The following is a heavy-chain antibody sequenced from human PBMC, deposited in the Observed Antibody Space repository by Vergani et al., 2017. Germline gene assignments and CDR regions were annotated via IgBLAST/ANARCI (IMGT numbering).Heavy chain of an antibody. CDR1: GFTFDDYA. CDR3: AKDKARYCSGGSCGGIDY. D-gene: IGHD2-15*01. V-gene: IGHV3-9*01. Sequence: EVQLVESGGGLLQPGRSLRLSCAASGFTFDDYAMHWVRQAPGKGLEWVSGISWNSGSIGYADSVKGRFTISRDNAKNSLYLQMNSLRAEDTALYYCAKDKARYCSGGSCGGIDYWGQGTLVTVSS. J-gene: IGHJ4*02. CDR2: ISWNSGSI.